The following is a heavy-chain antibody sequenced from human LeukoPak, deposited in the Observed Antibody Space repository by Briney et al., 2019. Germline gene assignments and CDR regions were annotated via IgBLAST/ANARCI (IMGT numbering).Heavy chain of an antibody. D-gene: IGHD6-13*01. CDR3: ARGHVAAAGSKYYYYYGMDV. Sequence: PSETLSLTCAVYGGSFSGYYWSWIRQPPGKGREWIGEINHSGSTNYNPSPKSRVTMSVDTSKNQYSLKLISVTAADTAVDYCARGHVAAAGSKYYYYYGMDVWGKGTTVTVSS. V-gene: IGHV4-34*01. J-gene: IGHJ6*04. CDR1: GGSFSGYY. CDR2: INHSGST.